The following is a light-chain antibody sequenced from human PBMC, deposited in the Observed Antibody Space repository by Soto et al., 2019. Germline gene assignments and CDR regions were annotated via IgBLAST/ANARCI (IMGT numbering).Light chain of an antibody. V-gene: IGLV2-11*01. J-gene: IGLJ1*01. CDR2: DVT. CDR1: SSDVGGYDY. Sequence: QSVLTPPRSVSGSPGQSVAISCTGTSSDVGGYDYVSWFQQHPGKAPKLMIYDVTKRPSGVPDRFSGSKSGNTASPTISGLQAEDEADYYCCSYAGSPYVFGTGTKVTVL. CDR3: CSYAGSPYV.